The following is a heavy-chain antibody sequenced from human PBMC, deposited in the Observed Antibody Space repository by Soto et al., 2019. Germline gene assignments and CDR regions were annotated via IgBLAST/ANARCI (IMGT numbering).Heavy chain of an antibody. CDR3: AKDEGAAVESPGD. V-gene: IGHV3-43*01. CDR2: INWDGRIA. D-gene: IGHD6-13*01. Sequence: GGSLRLSCAASGFIFCDFTMRWVRLFPGKGLQWVSYINWDGRIAMYADSVKGRFTISRDNTNNHLYLQMNSLRSDDTALYYCAKDEGAAVESPGDWGHGTLVTVSS. J-gene: IGHJ4*01. CDR1: GFIFCDFT.